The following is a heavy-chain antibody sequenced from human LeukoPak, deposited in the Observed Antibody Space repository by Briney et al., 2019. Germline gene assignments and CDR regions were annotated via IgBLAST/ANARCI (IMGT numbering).Heavy chain of an antibody. CDR3: ARDRGSGWYLNYYYGMDV. Sequence: SETLSLTCTVSGGSISSSSYYWGWIRQPPGKGLEWIGSIYYSGSTYYNPSLKSRVTISVDTSKNQFSLKLSSVTAADTAVYYCARDRGSGWYLNYYYGMDVWGQGTTVTVSS. J-gene: IGHJ6*02. D-gene: IGHD6-19*01. CDR1: GGSISSSSYY. CDR2: IYYSGST. V-gene: IGHV4-39*02.